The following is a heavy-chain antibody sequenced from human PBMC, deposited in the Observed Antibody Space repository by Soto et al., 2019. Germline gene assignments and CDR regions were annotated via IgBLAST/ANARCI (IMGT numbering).Heavy chain of an antibody. CDR2: IYPGDSDT. Sequence: GESLKISCKGSGYSFTSYWIGWVRQMPGKGLEWMGIIYPGDSDTRYSPSFQGQVTISADKSISTAYLQWSSLKASDTAMYYCARHQGGGYSYGYPPSGTLTLRHWGQGTLVTVSS. CDR3: ARHQGGGYSYGYPPSGTLTLRH. J-gene: IGHJ4*02. CDR1: GYSFTSYW. D-gene: IGHD5-18*01. V-gene: IGHV5-51*01.